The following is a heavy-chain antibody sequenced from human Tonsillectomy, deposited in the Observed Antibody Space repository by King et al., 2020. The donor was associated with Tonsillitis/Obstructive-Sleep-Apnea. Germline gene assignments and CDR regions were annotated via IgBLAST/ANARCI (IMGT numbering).Heavy chain of an antibody. J-gene: IGHJ4*02. D-gene: IGHD4-17*01. CDR3: ARGLDYGDYLLPFDY. CDR2: IHYSGTT. V-gene: IGHV4-31*03. CDR1: AGSISSGGYY. Sequence: QLQESGPGLVKPSQNLSLHCTVSAGSISSGGYYWNWIRQQPGKGLEWIGFIHYSGTTYYNPSLKSRITIYIDTSKNQFSLMLSSVTAADTAVYYCARGLDYGDYLLPFDYWGQGTLVTVSS.